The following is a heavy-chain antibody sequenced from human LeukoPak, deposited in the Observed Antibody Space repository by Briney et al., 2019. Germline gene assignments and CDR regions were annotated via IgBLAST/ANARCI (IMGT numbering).Heavy chain of an antibody. CDR1: GFTFSSYS. V-gene: IGHV3-23*03. J-gene: IGHJ4*02. CDR3: GKDPPGSRIIMAAFDY. CDR2: IYSGGST. Sequence: GGSLRLSCAASGFTFSSYSMSWVRQAPGKGLEWVSVIYSGGSTYYADSVKGRFTISRDNSKNTLYLQMNSLRAEDTAVYYCGKDPPGSRIIMAAFDYSGQGTLVTVSS. D-gene: IGHD3-10*01.